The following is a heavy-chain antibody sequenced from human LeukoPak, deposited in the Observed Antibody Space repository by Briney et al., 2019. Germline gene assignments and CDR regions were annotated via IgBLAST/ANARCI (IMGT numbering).Heavy chain of an antibody. CDR1: GFTFGDYA. V-gene: IGHV3-49*04. J-gene: IGHJ6*02. Sequence: PGRSLRLSCTASGFTFGDYAMSWVRQAPGKGLEWVGFIRSKAYGGTTEYAASVKGRFTISRDDSKSIAYLQVNSLKTEDTAVYYCTRARLWFGELWNYYYYYGMDVWGQGTTVTVSS. CDR2: IRSKAYGGTT. CDR3: TRARLWFGELWNYYYYYGMDV. D-gene: IGHD3-10*01.